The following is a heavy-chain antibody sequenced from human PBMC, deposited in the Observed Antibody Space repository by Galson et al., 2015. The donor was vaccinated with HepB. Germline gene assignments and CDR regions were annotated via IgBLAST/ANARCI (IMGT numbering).Heavy chain of an antibody. CDR1: GFTVSSNY. J-gene: IGHJ4*02. CDR2: IYGGGST. Sequence: SLRLSCAASGFTVSSNYMSWVRQAPGKGLEWVSVIYGGGSTYYAEPGKGRFSISRDNSKNTLSLQMSSLRAEDTAVYYCARGTPYTFDTSGYFPLYYLDYWGQGTLVTVSS. D-gene: IGHD3-22*01. V-gene: IGHV3-66*02. CDR3: ARGTPYTFDTSGYFPLYYLDY.